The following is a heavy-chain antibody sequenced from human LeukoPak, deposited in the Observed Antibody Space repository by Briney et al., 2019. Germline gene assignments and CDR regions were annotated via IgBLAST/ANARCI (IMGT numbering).Heavy chain of an antibody. CDR1: GFTFSNAW. CDR2: ITSKTDGETT. D-gene: IGHD4-17*01. Sequence: NPGGSLRLSCAASGFTFSNAWMSWVRQAPGKGLEWVGHITSKTDGETTDYAAPVKGRFTISRDNSKNTLYLQMNSLRAEDTAVYYCAREEGTTVTTRYYYYYGMDVWGQGTTVTVSS. V-gene: IGHV3-15*01. CDR3: AREEGTTVTTRYYYYYGMDV. J-gene: IGHJ6*02.